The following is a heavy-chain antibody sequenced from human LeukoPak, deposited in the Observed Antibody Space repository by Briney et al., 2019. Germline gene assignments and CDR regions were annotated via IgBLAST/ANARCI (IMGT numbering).Heavy chain of an antibody. CDR3: GKTTVGYSSGQKPAWPVDY. V-gene: IGHV3-23*01. CDR2: IFGSGGSP. D-gene: IGHD5-18*01. J-gene: IGHJ4*02. CDR1: GFTFGSHA. Sequence: GGSLRLSCAASGFTFGSHAMYWVRQAPGKGLEWVSGIFGSGGSPHYADPVKGRFTISRDNSRNTVCLQINSLRAEDTVVYYCGKTTVGYSSGQKPAWPVDYWGQGTLVTVSS.